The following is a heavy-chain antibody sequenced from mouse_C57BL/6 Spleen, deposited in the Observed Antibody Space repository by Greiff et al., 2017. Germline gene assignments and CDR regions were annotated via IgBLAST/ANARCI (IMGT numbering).Heavy chain of an antibody. CDR1: GYTFTDYY. CDR2: IYPGSGNT. Sequence: QVQLQQSGAELVRPGASVKLSCKASGYTFTDYYINWVKQRPGQGLEWIARIYPGSGNTYYNEKFKGKATLTAEKSSSTAYMQLSSLTSEDSAVYFCARFTTVFDYWGQGTTRTVSS. D-gene: IGHD1-1*01. CDR3: ARFTTVFDY. J-gene: IGHJ2*01. V-gene: IGHV1-76*01.